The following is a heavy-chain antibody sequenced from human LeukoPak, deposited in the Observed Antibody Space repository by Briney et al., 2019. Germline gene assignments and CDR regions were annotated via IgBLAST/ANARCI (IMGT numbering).Heavy chain of an antibody. CDR3: TRGSGIVVAGWDWFDP. CDR2: MNPNSGNT. V-gene: IGHV1-8*03. J-gene: IGHJ5*02. Sequence: ASVKVSCKASGYSFTTYDINWVRQATGQGLEWMGWMNPNSGNTGYAQKFQGRVTITRNTSINTAYMELSSLRSEDTAMYYCTRGSGIVVAGWDWFDPWGQGTLVTVPS. D-gene: IGHD6-19*01. CDR1: GYSFTTYD.